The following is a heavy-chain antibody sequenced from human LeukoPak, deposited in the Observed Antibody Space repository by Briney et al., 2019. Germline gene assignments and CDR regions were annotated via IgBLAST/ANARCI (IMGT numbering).Heavy chain of an antibody. V-gene: IGHV1-46*01. D-gene: IGHD3-22*01. CDR2: INPSGGST. CDR1: GYTFTSYY. J-gene: IGHJ4*02. Sequence: ASVKVSCKASGYTFTSYYMHWVRQAPGQGLEWMGIINPSGGSTSYAQKFQGRVTMTRDTSTSTVYVELSSLRSEDTAVYYCARDYTPSSSGYYDPSFDYWGQGTLVTVSS. CDR3: ARDYTPSSSGYYDPSFDY.